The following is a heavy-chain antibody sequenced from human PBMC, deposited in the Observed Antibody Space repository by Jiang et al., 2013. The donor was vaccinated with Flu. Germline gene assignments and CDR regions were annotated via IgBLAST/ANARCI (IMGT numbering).Heavy chain of an antibody. CDR2: IYHSGST. Sequence: GPGLVKPSQTLSLTCAVSGGSISSGGYSWSWIRQPPGKGLEWIGYIYHSGSTYYNPSLKSRVTVSVDRSKNQFSLKLSSVTAADTAVYYCARGGSWYRTAFDYWGQGTLVTVSS. V-gene: IGHV4-30-2*01. CDR3: ARGGSWYRTAFDY. J-gene: IGHJ4*02. CDR1: GGSISSGGYS. D-gene: IGHD6-13*01.